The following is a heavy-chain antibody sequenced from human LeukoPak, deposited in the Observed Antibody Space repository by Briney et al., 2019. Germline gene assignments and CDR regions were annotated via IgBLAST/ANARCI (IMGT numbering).Heavy chain of an antibody. CDR2: INPNSGGT. J-gene: IGHJ4*02. V-gene: IGHV1-2*02. CDR3: ARGAKFLITMVRGVYYFDY. CDR1: GYTFTGYY. D-gene: IGHD3-10*01. Sequence: ASVKVSCKASGYTFTGYYMHWVRQAPGQGLEWMGWINPNSGGTNYVQKFQGRVTMTRDTSISTAYMELSRLRSDDTAVYYCARGAKFLITMVRGVYYFDYWGQGTLVTVSS.